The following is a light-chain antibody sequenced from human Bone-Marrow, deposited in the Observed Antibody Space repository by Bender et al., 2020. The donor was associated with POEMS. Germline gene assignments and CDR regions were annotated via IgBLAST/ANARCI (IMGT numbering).Light chain of an antibody. CDR3: SSCAGGNTLL. CDR2: EVH. J-gene: IGLJ2*01. Sequence: QSALTQPASVSGSPGQSVTISCTGTSSDVGAYNLVSWYQHHPGEAPKLIIYEVHKRPSGVPDRFSGSKSGNTASLTVSGLQTEDEADYYCSSCAGGNTLLFGGGTKVTVL. V-gene: IGLV2-8*01. CDR1: SSDVGAYNL.